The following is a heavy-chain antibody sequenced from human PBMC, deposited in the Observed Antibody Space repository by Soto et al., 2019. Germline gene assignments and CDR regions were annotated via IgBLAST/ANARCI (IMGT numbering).Heavy chain of an antibody. CDR1: GGSISSSNW. CDR3: ARGSRYDFWSGYYVDYYYYYGMDV. D-gene: IGHD3-3*01. Sequence: SETLSLTCAVSGGSISSSNWWSWVRQPPGKGLEWIGEIYHSGSTNYNPSLKSRVTISVDKSKNQFSLKLSSVTAADTAVYYCARGSRYDFWSGYYVDYYYYYGMDVWGQGTTVTVYS. CDR2: IYHSGST. V-gene: IGHV4-4*02. J-gene: IGHJ6*02.